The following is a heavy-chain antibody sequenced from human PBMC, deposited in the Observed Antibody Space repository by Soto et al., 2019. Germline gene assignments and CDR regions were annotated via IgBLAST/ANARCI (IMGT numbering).Heavy chain of an antibody. J-gene: IGHJ6*03. D-gene: IGHD5-12*01. CDR1: GFTVGSNY. V-gene: IGHV3-53*01. CDR2: IYSGGDT. CDR3: ARTPRYSGYDYYYMDV. Sequence: GGSLRLSCAASGFTVGSNYMSWVRQAPWKGLEWVSVIYSGGDTYYADSVKGRFTISRDNAKNTLYLQMNSLRAEDTAVYYCARTPRYSGYDYYYMDVWGKGTTVTVSS.